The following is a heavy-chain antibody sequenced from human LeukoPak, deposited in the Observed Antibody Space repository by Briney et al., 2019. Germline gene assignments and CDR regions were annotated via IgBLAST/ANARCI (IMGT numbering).Heavy chain of an antibody. Sequence: GGSLRLSCAASGFTFSSSAMSWVRQAPGKGLERVSSISSSSSYIYHADSVKGRFTISRDNAKNSLYLQMNSLRAEDTAIYYCASLHYSSGWKTWGYYFDYWGQGTLVTVFS. CDR3: ASLHYSSGWKTWGYYFDY. CDR2: ISSSSSYI. CDR1: GFTFSSSA. J-gene: IGHJ4*02. V-gene: IGHV3-21*01. D-gene: IGHD6-19*01.